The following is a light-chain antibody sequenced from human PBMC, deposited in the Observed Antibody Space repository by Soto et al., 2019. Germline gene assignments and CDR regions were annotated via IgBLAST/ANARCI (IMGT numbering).Light chain of an antibody. Sequence: QSVLTQPASVSASPGQSITISCTGTNSNVGHFNLVSWYQQHPGKAPQLIIYENDKRPSGVSDRFSVSKSGSTASLTISGLQAEDEADYYCASDEALFGAGTKLTVL. CDR2: END. CDR1: NSNVGHFNL. J-gene: IGLJ2*01. V-gene: IGLV2-23*01. CDR3: ASDEAL.